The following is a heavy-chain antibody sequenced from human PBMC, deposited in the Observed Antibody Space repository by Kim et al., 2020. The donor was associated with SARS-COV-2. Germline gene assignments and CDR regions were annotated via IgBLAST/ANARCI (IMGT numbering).Heavy chain of an antibody. CDR2: VTPMLGTT. CDR3: TRDPADY. J-gene: IGHJ4*01. CDR1: GESFTSYA. V-gene: IGHV1-69*04. Sequence: SCKTSGESFTSYAIAWVRLAPGQGLEWMGRVTPMLGTTDYARKFQGRVLVTADKSTSTVYLELSNLRHDDTAVYYCTRDPADYCG.